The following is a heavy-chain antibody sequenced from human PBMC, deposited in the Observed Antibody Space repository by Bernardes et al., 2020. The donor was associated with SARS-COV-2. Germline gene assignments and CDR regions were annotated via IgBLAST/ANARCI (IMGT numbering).Heavy chain of an antibody. CDR3: ARDGAGLHY. J-gene: IGHJ4*02. CDR1: GFTFSSFR. CDR2: IESAGSTT. D-gene: IGHD6-19*01. V-gene: IGHV3-74*01. Sequence: GRSLRVSCAASGFTFSSFRMHWVRQTPGKGLVWVSCIESAGSTTRYADSVKGRFTISRDNAKNTLYLQMNSLRPEDTALYYCARDGAGLHYWGQGTQVTVSS.